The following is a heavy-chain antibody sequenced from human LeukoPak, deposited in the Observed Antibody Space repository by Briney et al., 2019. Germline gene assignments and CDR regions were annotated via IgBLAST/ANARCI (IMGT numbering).Heavy chain of an antibody. D-gene: IGHD2-8*01. CDR2: ISSSGSTI. J-gene: IGHJ4*02. Sequence: AGGSLRLSCAASGFTFSSYEMNWVRQAPGKGLEGVSYISSSGSTIYYADSVKGRFTISRDNAKNSLYLQMNSLRAEDTAVYYCASPRVGYCTNGLCYSRRYFDYWGQGTLVTVSS. V-gene: IGHV3-48*03. CDR1: GFTFSSYE. CDR3: ASPRVGYCTNGLCYSRRYFDY.